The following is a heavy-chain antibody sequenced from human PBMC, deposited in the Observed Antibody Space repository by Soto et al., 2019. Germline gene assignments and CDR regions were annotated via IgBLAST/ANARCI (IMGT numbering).Heavy chain of an antibody. CDR3: ARNGGSTWYYFDS. CDR1: GGSFSGYY. CDR2: INHSGST. Sequence: SETLSLTCAVYGGSFSGYYWSWIRQPPGKGLEWIGEINHSGSTNYNPSLKSRVTISIDTSKNQFFLKLNSVTAADTGLYFCARNGGSTWYYFDSWGQGTVVTVSS. D-gene: IGHD6-13*01. V-gene: IGHV4-34*01. J-gene: IGHJ4*02.